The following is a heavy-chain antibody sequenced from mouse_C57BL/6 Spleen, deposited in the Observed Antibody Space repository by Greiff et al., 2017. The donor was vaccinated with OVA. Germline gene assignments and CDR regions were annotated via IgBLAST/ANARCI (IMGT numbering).Heavy chain of an antibody. CDR3: ARSRLLLRNWYFDV. V-gene: IGHV1-59*01. CDR1: GYTFTSYW. J-gene: IGHJ1*03. Sequence: QVQLQQPGAELVRPGTSVKLSCKASGYTFTSYWMHWVKQRPGQGLEWIGVIDPSDSYTNYNQKFKGKATLTVDTSSSTAYMQLSSLTSEDSAVYYCARSRLLLRNWYFDVWGTGTTVTVSS. CDR2: IDPSDSYT. D-gene: IGHD1-1*01.